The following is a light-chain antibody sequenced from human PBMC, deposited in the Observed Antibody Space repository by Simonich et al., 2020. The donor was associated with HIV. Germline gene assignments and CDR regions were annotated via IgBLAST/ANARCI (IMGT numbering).Light chain of an antibody. J-gene: IGKJ3*01. V-gene: IGKV3-15*01. CDR2: GAS. CDR3: QQYNNWPSPFT. CDR1: QSVSSN. Sequence: EIVLTQSPATLSLSPGERATLSCRASQSVSSNLAWYQQKLGQAPRLLIYGASNRATGIPARFSGSWSGSQFTLTISSMQSGDFAVYYCQQYNNWPSPFTFGPGTKVDIK.